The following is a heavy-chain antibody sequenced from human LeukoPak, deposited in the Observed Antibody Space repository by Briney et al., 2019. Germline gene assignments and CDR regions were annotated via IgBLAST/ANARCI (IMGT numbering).Heavy chain of an antibody. CDR2: ISGSGGST. CDR1: GFTFSSYD. CDR3: GTWELLSADAFDI. Sequence: GGSLRLSCAASGFTFSSYDMSWVRQAPGKGLEWVSAISGSGGSTYYADSVKGRFTISRDNSKNTLYLQMNSLRAEDTAVYYCGTWELLSADAFDIWGQGTMVTVSS. D-gene: IGHD1-26*01. J-gene: IGHJ3*02. V-gene: IGHV3-23*01.